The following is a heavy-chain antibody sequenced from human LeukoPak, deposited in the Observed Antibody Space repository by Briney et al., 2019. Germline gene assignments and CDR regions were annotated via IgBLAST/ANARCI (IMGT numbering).Heavy chain of an antibody. CDR2: ISSSSSYI. J-gene: IGHJ6*02. CDR3: ARDDTTMIVVVTAQDYYGMDV. CDR1: GFTFSSYS. D-gene: IGHD3-22*01. Sequence: PGGSLRLSCAASGFTFSSYSMNWVRQAPGKGLEWVSSISSSSSYIYYADSVKGRFTISRDNAKNSLYLQMNSLRAEDTAVYYCARDDTTMIVVVTAQDYYGMDVWGQGTTVTVSS. V-gene: IGHV3-21*01.